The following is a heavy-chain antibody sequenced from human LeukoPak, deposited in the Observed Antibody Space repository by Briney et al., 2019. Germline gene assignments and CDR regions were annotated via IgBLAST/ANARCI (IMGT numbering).Heavy chain of an antibody. J-gene: IGHJ6*03. Sequence: MSSETLSLTCTVSGGSISSYYWSWIRQPPGKGLEWIGYIYYSGSTNYNPSLKSRVTISVDTSKNQFSLKLSSVTAADTAVYYCARGARLAARPYYYYYYYMDVWGKGTTVTVSS. CDR1: GGSISSYY. CDR3: ARGARLAARPYYYYYYYMDV. CDR2: IYYSGST. V-gene: IGHV4-59*12. D-gene: IGHD6-6*01.